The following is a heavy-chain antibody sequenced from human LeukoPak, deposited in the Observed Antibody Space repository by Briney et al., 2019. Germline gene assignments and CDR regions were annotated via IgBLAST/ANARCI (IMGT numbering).Heavy chain of an antibody. J-gene: IGHJ4*02. V-gene: IGHV4-39*01. CDR3: ARIVVADFDY. CDR1: GGSISSSSYY. Sequence: PSETLSLTCTVSGGSISSSSYYWGWIRQPPGKGLEWIGGIYSSGSTYYNPSLKSRVTISVDTSKNQFSLKLSSVTAADTAVYYCARIVVADFDYWGQGTLVTVSS. D-gene: IGHD3-22*01. CDR2: IYSSGST.